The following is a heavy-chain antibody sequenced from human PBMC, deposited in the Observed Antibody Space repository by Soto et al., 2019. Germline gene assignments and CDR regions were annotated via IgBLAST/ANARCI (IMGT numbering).Heavy chain of an antibody. CDR2: ISYDGSNK. CDR3: ATNTERYCSGGSCYYFDY. CDR1: GFIFSSYA. D-gene: IGHD2-15*01. J-gene: IGHJ4*02. Sequence: QVQLVESGGGVVQPGRSLRLSCAASGFIFSSYAMHWVRQAPGKGLEWVAVISYDGSNKYYADSVKGRFAISRDTSKNTLYLQMNSLRVEDTAFYYCATNTERYCSGGSCYYFDYWGQGTLVTVSS. V-gene: IGHV3-30*09.